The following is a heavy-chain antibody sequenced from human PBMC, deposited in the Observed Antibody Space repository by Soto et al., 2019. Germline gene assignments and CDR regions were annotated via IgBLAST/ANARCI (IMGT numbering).Heavy chain of an antibody. CDR3: ARDRPDAFDI. V-gene: IGHV1-18*01. CDR2: ISAYNGNT. Sequence: ASVKVSCKASGYTFTSYCMSWLRQAPGQGLEWMGWISAYNGNTNYAQKLQGRVTMTTDTSTSTAYMELRSLRSDDTAVYYCARDRPDAFDIWGQGTMVTVSS. CDR1: GYTFTSYC. J-gene: IGHJ3*02.